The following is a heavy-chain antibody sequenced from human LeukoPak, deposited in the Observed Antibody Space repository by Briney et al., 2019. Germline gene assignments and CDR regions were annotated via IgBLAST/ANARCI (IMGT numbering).Heavy chain of an antibody. V-gene: IGHV4-59*01. CDR2: IYYSGST. D-gene: IGHD5-12*01. Sequence: PAETLSLTCTVSGGSISRYYWSWIRQPPGKGLEWIGYIYYSGSTNYNPSLKSRVTISVDTSKNQFSLKLSSVTAADTAVYYCARRSGYDSLDYWGQGTLVTVSS. J-gene: IGHJ4*02. CDR3: ARRSGYDSLDY. CDR1: GGSISRYY.